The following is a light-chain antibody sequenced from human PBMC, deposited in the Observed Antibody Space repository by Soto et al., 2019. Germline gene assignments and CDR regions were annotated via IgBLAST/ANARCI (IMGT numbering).Light chain of an antibody. Sequence: QSALTQPASVSGSPGQSITISCTETSSDLGGYNYVSWYQQHPGKAPKLMIYEVSNRPSGVSNRFSGSKSGNTASLTISGLQSEDEADDYCSSYTSGSTPVGFGGGTQLTVL. V-gene: IGLV2-14*01. CDR2: EVS. J-gene: IGLJ2*01. CDR1: SSDLGGYNY. CDR3: SSYTSGSTPVG.